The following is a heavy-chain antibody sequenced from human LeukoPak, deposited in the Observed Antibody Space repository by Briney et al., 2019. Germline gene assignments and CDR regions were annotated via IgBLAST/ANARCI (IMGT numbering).Heavy chain of an antibody. CDR2: IYDSGST. V-gene: IGHV4-59*01. Sequence: SETLSLTCTVSGGSISSYHWSWFRQAPGKGLEWIGYIYDSGSTNFNPSLKSRVTISVDTSKNQFSLKLSSVTAADTAVYYCARGYGDYPDYWGQGTLVTVSS. J-gene: IGHJ4*02. D-gene: IGHD4-17*01. CDR3: ARGYGDYPDY. CDR1: GGSISSYH.